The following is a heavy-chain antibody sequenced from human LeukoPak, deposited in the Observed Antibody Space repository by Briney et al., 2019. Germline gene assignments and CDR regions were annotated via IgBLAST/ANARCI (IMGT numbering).Heavy chain of an antibody. CDR2: INPSGGNA. V-gene: IGHV1-46*01. D-gene: IGHD6-13*01. CDR1: GYTFTSYY. J-gene: IGHJ4*02. Sequence: ASVKVSCKASGYTFTSYYMHWVRQAPGQGLEWMGIINPSGGNASYAQEFQGRVTMTRDTSISTAYMELSRLRSDDTAVYYCASDSSSWYYFDYWGQGTLVTVSS. CDR3: ASDSSSWYYFDY.